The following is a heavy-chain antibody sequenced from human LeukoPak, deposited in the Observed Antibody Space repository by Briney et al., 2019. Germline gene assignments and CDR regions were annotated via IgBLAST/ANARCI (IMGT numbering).Heavy chain of an antibody. Sequence: ASVKVSCKASGGTFSSYAISWVRQAPGQGLEWMGGIIPIFGTANYAQKFQGRVTITADESTSTAYMELSSLRSEDTAVYYCARVIHDYGDYPFDYWGQGTLVTVSS. D-gene: IGHD4-17*01. CDR1: GGTFSSYA. CDR3: ARVIHDYGDYPFDY. CDR2: IIPIFGTA. V-gene: IGHV1-69*01. J-gene: IGHJ4*02.